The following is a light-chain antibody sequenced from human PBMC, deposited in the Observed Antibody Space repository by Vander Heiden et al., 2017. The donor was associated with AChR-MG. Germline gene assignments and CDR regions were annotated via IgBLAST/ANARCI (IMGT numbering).Light chain of an antibody. V-gene: IGKV3-15*01. J-gene: IGKJ2*01. CDR3: QQDDHLHL. CDR2: DAS. Sequence: EIVLTQSPATLSVSPGERATLSCRASQSVSSNLAWFQQRPGQTPRLLIYDASTRATGIPARFSGSGSGTEFTLTISSLQSEDFAVYYCQQDDHLHLFGQGTKLEIK. CDR1: QSVSSN.